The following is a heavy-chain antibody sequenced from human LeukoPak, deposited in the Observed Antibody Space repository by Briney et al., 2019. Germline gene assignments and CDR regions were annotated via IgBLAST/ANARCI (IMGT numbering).Heavy chain of an antibody. CDR1: GYTFTDYY. Sequence: ASVKVSCKASGYTFTDYYMHWVRQAPGQGLEWMGWINLNSRGTNYAQKFQERVTITRDMSTSTAYMELSSLRSEDTAVYYCAAAGGRELPYYYYYMDVWGKGTTVTVSS. V-gene: IGHV1-2*02. D-gene: IGHD1-26*01. CDR2: INLNSRGT. J-gene: IGHJ6*03. CDR3: AAAGGRELPYYYYYMDV.